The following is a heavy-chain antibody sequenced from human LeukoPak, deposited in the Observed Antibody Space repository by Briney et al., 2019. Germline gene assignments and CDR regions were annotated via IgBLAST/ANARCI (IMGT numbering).Heavy chain of an antibody. J-gene: IGHJ4*02. V-gene: IGHV3-66*01. CDR3: ASSGWWGYFDF. CDR1: GFTVSTNY. Sequence: GGSLRLSCAASGFTVSTNYMSWVRQAPGKGLEWISIIYSGDKTYYADSVKDRFTISRDNSKNTLYLQMNSLRAEDTAVYYCASSGWWGYFDFWGQGTLVTVSS. D-gene: IGHD6-19*01. CDR2: IYSGDKT.